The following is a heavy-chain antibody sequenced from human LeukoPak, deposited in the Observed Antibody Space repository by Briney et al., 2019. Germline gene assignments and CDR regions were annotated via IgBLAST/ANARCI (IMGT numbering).Heavy chain of an antibody. J-gene: IGHJ4*02. CDR2: INPSGGST. V-gene: IGHV1-46*01. CDR3: ARTVEMATIEEILFDY. Sequence: ASVKVSCKASGYTFTSYYMHWVRQAPGQGLEWMGIINPSGGSTSYAQKFQGRVTMTRDTSTSTVYTELSSLRSEDTAVYYCARTVEMATIEEILFDYWGQGTLVTVSS. CDR1: GYTFTSYY. D-gene: IGHD5-24*01.